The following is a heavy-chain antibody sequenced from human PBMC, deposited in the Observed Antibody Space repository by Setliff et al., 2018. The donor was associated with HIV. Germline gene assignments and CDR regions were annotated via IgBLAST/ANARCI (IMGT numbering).Heavy chain of an antibody. D-gene: IGHD1-1*01. CDR2: INPNSGGT. CDR3: ALANIVSTARWNH. V-gene: IGHV1-2*02. CDR1: GYTFTGYY. J-gene: IGHJ4*02. Sequence: ASVKVSCKASGYTFTGYYMHWVRQAPGPGLEWMGWINPNSGGTNYAQKFQGRVTMTRDTSISTLYMDLNRLTSDDTAVYYCALANIVSTARWNHWGRGTLVTV.